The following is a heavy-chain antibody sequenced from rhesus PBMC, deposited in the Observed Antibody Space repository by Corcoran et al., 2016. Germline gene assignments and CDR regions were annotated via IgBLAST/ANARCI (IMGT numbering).Heavy chain of an antibody. D-gene: IGHD3-28*01. V-gene: IGHV4-169*02. J-gene: IGHJ4*01. CDR1: GGSISSSY. Sequence: QLQLQESGPGLVKPSETLSVTCAVSGGSISSSYWSWIRQAPGKGLEWIGYIYGSGSSTNYNPSLKSHVTLSVDTSKNQLSLKLSSVTAADTAVYYCARDRDYDSGYFDYWGQGVLVTVSS. CDR3: ARDRDYDSGYFDY. CDR2: IYGSGSST.